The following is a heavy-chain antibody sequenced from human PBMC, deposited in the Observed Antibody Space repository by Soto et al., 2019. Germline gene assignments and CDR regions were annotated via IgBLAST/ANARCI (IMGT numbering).Heavy chain of an antibody. J-gene: IGHJ4*02. Sequence: SETLSLTCAVYGGSFSGYYWRWIRQPPGKGLEWIGEINHSGSTNYNPSLKSRVTISVDTSKNQFSLKLSSVTAADTAVYYCARVLDKHSSSWYVNYWGQGTLVTVS. V-gene: IGHV4-34*01. CDR2: INHSGST. D-gene: IGHD6-13*01. CDR3: ARVLDKHSSSWYVNY. CDR1: GGSFSGYY.